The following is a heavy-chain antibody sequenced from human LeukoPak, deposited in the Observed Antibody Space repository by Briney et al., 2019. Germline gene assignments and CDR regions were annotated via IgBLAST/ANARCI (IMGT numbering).Heavy chain of an antibody. D-gene: IGHD6-19*01. CDR1: GFTFSAYT. J-gene: IGHJ3*02. CDR3: ARALSSGWSQAFDN. Sequence: GGSLRLSCAASGFTFSAYTIHWVRQAPGKGLEWVAVMSSDGSNKYYADSVKGRFTISRDNSRNTMYLQMNSLRAEDTAVYYCARALSSGWSQAFDNWGQRTKVTVSS. CDR2: MSSDGSNK. V-gene: IGHV3-30-3*01.